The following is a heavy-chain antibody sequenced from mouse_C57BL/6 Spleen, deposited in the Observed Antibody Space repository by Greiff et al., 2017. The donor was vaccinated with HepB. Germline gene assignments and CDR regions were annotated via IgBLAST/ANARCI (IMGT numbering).Heavy chain of an antibody. J-gene: IGHJ3*01. CDR1: GYTFTEYT. D-gene: IGHD1-1*01. Sequence: VQLQQSGAELVKPGASVKLSCKASGYTFTEYTIHWVKQRPGQGLEWIGWVYPGSGGIKYNEKFKDKATLTADKSSSTAYMELSRLTSDDSAVYFCARHEYYDGAWFAYWGQGTLVTVSA. V-gene: IGHV1-62-2*01. CDR2: VYPGSGGI. CDR3: ARHEYYDGAWFAY.